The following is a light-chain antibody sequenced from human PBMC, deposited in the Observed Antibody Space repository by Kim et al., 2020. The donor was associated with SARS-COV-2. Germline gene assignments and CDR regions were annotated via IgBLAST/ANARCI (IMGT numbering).Light chain of an antibody. Sequence: APGKTARINCGGNNIGSKSVLWYQQKPGQATVLVIYYDSDRPSGIPERFSGSNSGNTATLTISRVEAGDEADYYCQVWDSSSDHRVFGGGTQLTVL. J-gene: IGLJ3*02. V-gene: IGLV3-21*04. CDR3: QVWDSSSDHRV. CDR2: YDS. CDR1: NIGSKS.